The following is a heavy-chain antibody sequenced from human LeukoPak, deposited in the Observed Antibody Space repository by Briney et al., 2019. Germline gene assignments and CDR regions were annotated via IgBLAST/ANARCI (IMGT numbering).Heavy chain of an antibody. CDR2: ISAYNGNT. D-gene: IGHD1/OR15-1a*01. V-gene: IGHV1-18*01. CDR1: GYTFTSYG. Sequence: ASVKVSCKASGYTFTSYGISWVRQAPGQGLEWMGWISAYNGNTNYAQKLQGRVTMTTDTSTSTAYMELRSLRSDDTAVYYCASQAEQDGYYYYGMDVWGQGTTVTVSS. CDR3: ASQAEQDGYYYYGMDV. J-gene: IGHJ6*02.